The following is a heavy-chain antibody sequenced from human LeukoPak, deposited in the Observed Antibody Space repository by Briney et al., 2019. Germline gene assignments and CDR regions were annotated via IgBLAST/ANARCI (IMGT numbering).Heavy chain of an antibody. Sequence: SETLSLTCAVSGYSISSGYYWGWIRQPPGKGLEWIGSIYHSGSTYYNPSLKSRVTISVDTSKNQFSLKLSSVTAADTAVYYCVFYVSSPSHVDYWGQGTLVTVSS. J-gene: IGHJ4*02. V-gene: IGHV4-38-2*01. CDR1: GYSISSGYY. D-gene: IGHD2-2*01. CDR2: IYHSGST. CDR3: VFYVSSPSHVDY.